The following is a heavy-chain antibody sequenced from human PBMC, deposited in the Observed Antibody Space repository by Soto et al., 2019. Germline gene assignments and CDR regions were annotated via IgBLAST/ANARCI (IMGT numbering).Heavy chain of an antibody. Sequence: SETLSLTCTVSGGSISSGGYYWSWIRQHPGKGLEWIGYIYYSGSTYYNPSLRSRVTISVDTSKNQFSLKLSSVTAADTAVYYCARILSSSVGFDYWGQGTLVTVS. CDR1: GGSISSGGYY. D-gene: IGHD6-6*01. CDR3: ARILSSSVGFDY. CDR2: IYYSGST. J-gene: IGHJ4*02. V-gene: IGHV4-31*03.